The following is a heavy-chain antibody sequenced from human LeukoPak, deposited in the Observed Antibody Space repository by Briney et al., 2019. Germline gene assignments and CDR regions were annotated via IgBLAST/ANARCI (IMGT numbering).Heavy chain of an antibody. J-gene: IGHJ3*02. CDR1: GDSVSSNSAA. D-gene: IGHD2-15*01. V-gene: IGHV6-1*01. Sequence: SQTLSLTCAISGDSVSSNSAAWNWIRQSPSRGLEWLGRTYYRSKWYNDYAVSVKSRITINPDTSKNQFSLQLNSVTPEDTAVYYCARVGYCSGGSCYSPLYAFDIRGQGTMVTVSS. CDR2: TYYRSKWYN. CDR3: ARVGYCSGGSCYSPLYAFDI.